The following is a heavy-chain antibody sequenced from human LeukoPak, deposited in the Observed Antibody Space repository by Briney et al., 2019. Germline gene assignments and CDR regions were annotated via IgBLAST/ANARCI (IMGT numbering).Heavy chain of an antibody. Sequence: SETLSLTCTVSGGSISSSSYYWGWIRQPPGKGLEWIGSIYYSGSTYYNPSLKSRVTISVDTSKNQFSLELSSVTAADTAVYYCARRGRYCSGGSCYYFDYWGQGTLVTVSS. CDR1: GGSISSSSYY. CDR2: IYYSGST. CDR3: ARRGRYCSGGSCYYFDY. V-gene: IGHV4-39*01. D-gene: IGHD2-15*01. J-gene: IGHJ4*02.